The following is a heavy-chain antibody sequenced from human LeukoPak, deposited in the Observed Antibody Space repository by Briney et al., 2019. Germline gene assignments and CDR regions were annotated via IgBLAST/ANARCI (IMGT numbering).Heavy chain of an antibody. Sequence: GGSLTLSCAASGFGFQGSAVHWVRQSSGRGLEWVGCMRDRNKNYATIYAASMRGRFSISRDDSKNTATLYMNTLRTEDTAVYFCIRHLEYVAPDSWVQGTLVTVSS. CDR1: GFGFQGSA. CDR2: MRDRNKNYAT. CDR3: IRHLEYVAPDS. J-gene: IGHJ4*02. D-gene: IGHD3-16*01. V-gene: IGHV3-73*01.